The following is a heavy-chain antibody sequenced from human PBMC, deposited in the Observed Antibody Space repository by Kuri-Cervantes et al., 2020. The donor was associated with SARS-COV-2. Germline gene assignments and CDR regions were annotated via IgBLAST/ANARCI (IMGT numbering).Heavy chain of an antibody. V-gene: IGHV3-20*01. D-gene: IGHD1-7*01. CDR1: GFTFDDYG. Sequence: GGSLRLSCAASGFTFDDYGMSWVRQAPGKGLEWVSGINWNGGSTGYADSVKGRFTISRDNAKNSLYLQMNSLRAEDTALYHCAREVAGTTSLDAFDIWGQGNPGHRLL. CDR3: AREVAGTTSLDAFDI. J-gene: IGHJ3*02. CDR2: INWNGGST.